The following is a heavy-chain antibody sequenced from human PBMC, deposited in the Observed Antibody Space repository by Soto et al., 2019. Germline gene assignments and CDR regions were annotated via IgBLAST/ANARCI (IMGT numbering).Heavy chain of an antibody. D-gene: IGHD3-10*01. CDR2: IYYSGRT. Sequence: QVQLQESGPGLVKPSQTLSLTCTVSGGSISSGGYYWSWIRQHPGKGLEWIGYIYYSGRTYYNPSLKSRVTMSVDTSKTQFSLNLSSVTAADTAVYYCARLKIYYGSVEAVPFDYWGQGTLVTVSS. J-gene: IGHJ4*02. V-gene: IGHV4-31*03. CDR3: ARLKIYYGSVEAVPFDY. CDR1: GGSISSGGYY.